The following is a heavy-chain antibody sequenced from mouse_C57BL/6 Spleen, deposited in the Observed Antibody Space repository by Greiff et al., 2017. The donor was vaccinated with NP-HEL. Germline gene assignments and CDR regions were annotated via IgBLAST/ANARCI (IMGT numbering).Heavy chain of an antibody. CDR2: IYPGDGDT. CDR3: ARGYDPSWFAY. V-gene: IGHV1-80*01. J-gene: IGHJ3*01. Sequence: VKLVESGAELVKPGASVKISCKASGYAFSSYWMNWVKQRPGKGLEWIGQIYPGDGDTNYNGKFKGKATLTADKSSSTAYMQLSSLTSEDSAVYFCARGYDPSWFAYWGQGTLVTVSA. CDR1: GYAFSSYW. D-gene: IGHD2-3*01.